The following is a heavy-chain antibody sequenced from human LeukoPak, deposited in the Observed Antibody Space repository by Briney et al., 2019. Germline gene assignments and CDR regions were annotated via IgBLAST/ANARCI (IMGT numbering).Heavy chain of an antibody. Sequence: PSETLSLTCAVYGGSFSGYYWSWIRQPPGKGLEWIGEINHSGSTYYNPSLKSRVTISVDTSKNQFSLKLSPVTAADTAVYYCASDTGAGGYSYGYVYWGQGTLVTVSS. CDR1: GGSFSGYY. CDR2: INHSGST. D-gene: IGHD5-18*01. CDR3: ASDTGAGGYSYGYVY. J-gene: IGHJ4*02. V-gene: IGHV4-34*01.